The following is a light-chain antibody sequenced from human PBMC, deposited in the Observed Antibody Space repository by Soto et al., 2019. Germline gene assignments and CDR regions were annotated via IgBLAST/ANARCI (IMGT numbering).Light chain of an antibody. CDR1: QIVISNY. V-gene: IGKV3-20*01. J-gene: IGKJ4*01. CDR3: HRYGDSPLT. CDR2: GAS. Sequence: EIVLTQSPGTLSLSPGERATLSFRASQIVISNYLAWYQQKPGQPPRLLIYGASTIATGIPDRFSGSGSGTDFGLTIRRLETEDFALYLCHRYGDSPLTFGGGTKVDIK.